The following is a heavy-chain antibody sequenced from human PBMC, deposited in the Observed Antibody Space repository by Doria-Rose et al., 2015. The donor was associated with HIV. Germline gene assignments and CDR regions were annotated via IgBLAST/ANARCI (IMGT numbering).Heavy chain of an antibody. J-gene: IGHJ6*02. CDR3: ARDKIGRRGSAGEDYGMDV. D-gene: IGHD1-26*01. CDR2: IFYSGNT. Sequence: RQPPGSGLEWIGNIFYSGNTHFNPSLESRVSISIDTSKNQFSLRLSSVTAADTAVYYCARDKIGRRGSAGEDYGMDVWGQGTTITVS. V-gene: IGHV4-39*07.